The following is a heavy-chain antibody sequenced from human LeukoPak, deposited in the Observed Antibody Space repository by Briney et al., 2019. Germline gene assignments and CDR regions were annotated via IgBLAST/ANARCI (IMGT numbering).Heavy chain of an antibody. CDR2: ISSSSNTI. V-gene: IGHV3-48*03. Sequence: GGSLRPSCAASGFTFSSYEMNWVRQAPGKGLEWVSYISSSSNTIYYADSVKGRFTISRDNAKNSLSLQMNSLRAEDTAVYYCARSGGSYIDYWGQGTLVTVSS. CDR3: ARSGGSYIDY. J-gene: IGHJ4*02. CDR1: GFTFSSYE. D-gene: IGHD1-26*01.